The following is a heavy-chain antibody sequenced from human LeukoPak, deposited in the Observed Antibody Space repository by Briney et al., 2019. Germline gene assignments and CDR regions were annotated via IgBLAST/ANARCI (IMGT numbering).Heavy chain of an antibody. CDR2: ISGSGGST. V-gene: IGHV3-23*01. D-gene: IGHD2-2*01. CDR3: AKNIVVVPAAPWDY. CDR1: GFTFSDYY. J-gene: IGHJ4*02. Sequence: GGSLRLSCAASGFTFSDYYMSWIRQAPGKGLEWVSAISGSGGSTYYADSVKGRFTISRDNSKNTLYLQMNSLRAEDTAVYYCAKNIVVVPAAPWDYWGQGTLVTVSS.